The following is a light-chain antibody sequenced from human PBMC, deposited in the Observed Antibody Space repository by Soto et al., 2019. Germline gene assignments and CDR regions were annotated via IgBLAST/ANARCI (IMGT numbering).Light chain of an antibody. CDR1: QSVSSS. Sequence: EIMMTQSAPPLSVSAGETATLSCGASQSVSSSLAWYQQKPGQAPRLLVYGASTRATGTPARFSGSGSGTEFTLTISSPQSEDFAVYYCQQYKNWPPITFGQGTRLEIK. J-gene: IGKJ5*01. CDR3: QQYKNWPPIT. CDR2: GAS. V-gene: IGKV3-15*01.